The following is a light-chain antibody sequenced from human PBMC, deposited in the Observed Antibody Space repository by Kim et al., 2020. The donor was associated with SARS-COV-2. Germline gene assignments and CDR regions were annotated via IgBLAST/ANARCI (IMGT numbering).Light chain of an antibody. J-gene: IGKJ2*01. CDR2: ATS. Sequence: SASVGDRITLTCRASHDIGSSLAWYQQKPGRAPKLLLYATSTLENGVPSRFRGRGSGTDFTLTISSLQPEDFATYFCQQNYNTPYIFGQGTKLEI. CDR1: HDIGSS. V-gene: IGKV1-NL1*01. CDR3: QQNYNTPYI.